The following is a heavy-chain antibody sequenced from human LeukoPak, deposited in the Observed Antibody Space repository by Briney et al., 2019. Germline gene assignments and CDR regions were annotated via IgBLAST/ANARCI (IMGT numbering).Heavy chain of an antibody. J-gene: IGHJ3*02. CDR2: IHNSGST. Sequence: SETLSLTCTVSGGSISSYYWSWIRQFAGKGLEWIGRIHNSGSTHYNPSLKARVTMSVDTSKNQFSLKLSSVTAADTAVYYCARFSPAVAGRGGAFDIWGQGTMVTVSS. CDR1: GGSISSYY. CDR3: ARFSPAVAGRGGAFDI. D-gene: IGHD6-19*01. V-gene: IGHV4-4*07.